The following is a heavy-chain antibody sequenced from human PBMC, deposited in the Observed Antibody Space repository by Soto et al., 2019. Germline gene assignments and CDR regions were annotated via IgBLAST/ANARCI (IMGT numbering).Heavy chain of an antibody. CDR1: GYTFTSYG. J-gene: IGHJ6*02. CDR3: ARDRTMVRGASRDYGMDV. Sequence: QVQLVQSGAEVKKPGASVKVSCKASGYTFTSYGISWVRQAPGQGLEWMGWSSAYNGNTNYAQKLQGRVTMTTDTSTSTAYMELRSLRSDDTAVYYCARDRTMVRGASRDYGMDVWGQGTTVTVSS. CDR2: SSAYNGNT. D-gene: IGHD3-10*01. V-gene: IGHV1-18*01.